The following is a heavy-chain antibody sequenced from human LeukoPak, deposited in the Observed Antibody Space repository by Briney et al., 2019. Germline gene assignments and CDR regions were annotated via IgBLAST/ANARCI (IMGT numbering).Heavy chain of an antibody. CDR2: IFTTENT. CDR3: TRDPAFYGSGD. D-gene: IGHD3-10*01. V-gene: IGHV4-4*07. J-gene: IGHJ4*02. Sequence: MPSETLSLTCTVSGDSISDYYWSWIRQPAGRGLEWIGRIFTTENTDYNPSLTSRVTMSIDTSKNQFSLELRSVTAADTAVYYCTRDPAFYGSGDWGQGTLVTVSS. CDR1: GDSISDYY.